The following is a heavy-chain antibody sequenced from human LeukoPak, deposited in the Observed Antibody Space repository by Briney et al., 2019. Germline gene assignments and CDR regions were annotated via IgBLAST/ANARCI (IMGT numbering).Heavy chain of an antibody. CDR1: GFTFSSYG. CDR2: IGGRDGST. Sequence: GGSLRLSCAASGFTFSSYGMSWVRQAPGKGLEWVSAIGGRDGSTYYADSVKGRFTISRDNSKSTLYVQMNSLRAEDTAVYYCAKGHYYGSGSLDYWGQGTLVTVSS. J-gene: IGHJ4*02. CDR3: AKGHYYGSGSLDY. V-gene: IGHV3-23*01. D-gene: IGHD3-10*01.